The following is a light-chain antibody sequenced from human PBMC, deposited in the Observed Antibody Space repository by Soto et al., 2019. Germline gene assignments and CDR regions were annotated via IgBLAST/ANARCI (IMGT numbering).Light chain of an antibody. Sequence: DIQMTQSPSSLSGSVGDRVTSTFQASQDISNYLNWYQQKPGKAPKLLIYDASNLETGVPSRFSGSGSGTDFTFTISSLQPEDIATYYCQQYDNLPLTFGGGTKVDI. J-gene: IGKJ4*01. CDR2: DAS. V-gene: IGKV1-33*01. CDR3: QQYDNLPLT. CDR1: QDISNY.